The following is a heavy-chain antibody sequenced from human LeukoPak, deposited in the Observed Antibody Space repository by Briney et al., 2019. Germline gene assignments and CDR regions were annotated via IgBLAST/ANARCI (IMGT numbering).Heavy chain of an antibody. D-gene: IGHD3-22*01. CDR2: IYHSGST. J-gene: IGHJ4*02. Sequence: SETLSLTCTVSGYSIGSGYYWGWIRQPPGKGLEWIGSIYHSGSTYYNPSLKSRVTISVDTSKNQFSLKLSSVTAADTAVYYCARAQNYYDSSGYPSDFDYWGQGTLVTVSS. CDR1: GYSIGSGYY. CDR3: ARAQNYYDSSGYPSDFDY. V-gene: IGHV4-38-2*02.